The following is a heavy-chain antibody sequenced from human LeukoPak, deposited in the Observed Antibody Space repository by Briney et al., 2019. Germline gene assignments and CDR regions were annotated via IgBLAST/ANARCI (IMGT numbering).Heavy chain of an antibody. CDR1: GFTFSSYA. Sequence: GRSLRLSCAASGFTFSSYAMHWVRQAPGKGLEWVAVISYDGSNKYYADSVKGRFTISRDNSKNTLYLQMNSLRAEDTAVYYCARDYDSSEGDAFDIWGQGTMVTVSS. J-gene: IGHJ3*02. V-gene: IGHV3-30-3*01. CDR2: ISYDGSNK. D-gene: IGHD3-22*01. CDR3: ARDYDSSEGDAFDI.